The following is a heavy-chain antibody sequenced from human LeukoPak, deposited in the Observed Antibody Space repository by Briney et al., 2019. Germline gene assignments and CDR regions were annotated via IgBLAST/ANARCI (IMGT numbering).Heavy chain of an antibody. CDR3: ARGLKQWLVEGVSWFDP. J-gene: IGHJ5*02. CDR2: MNPNSGNT. D-gene: IGHD6-19*01. CDR1: GYTFTSYD. Sequence: GASVKVSCKASGYTFTSYDINWVRQATGQGLEWMGWMNPNSGNTGYAQKFQGRVTMTRNTSISTAYMELSSLRSEDTAVYYCARGLKQWLVEGVSWFDPWGQGTLVTVSS. V-gene: IGHV1-8*02.